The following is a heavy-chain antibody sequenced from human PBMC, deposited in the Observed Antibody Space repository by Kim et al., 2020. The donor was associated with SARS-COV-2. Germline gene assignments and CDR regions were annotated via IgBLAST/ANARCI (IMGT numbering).Heavy chain of an antibody. V-gene: IGHV4-34*01. CDR3: ARGRARPGYGGNRGYYFDY. CDR2: INHSGST. Sequence: SETLSLTCAVYGGSFSGYYWSWIRQPPGKGLEWIGEINHSGSTNYNPSLKSRVTISVDTSKNQFSLKLSSVTAADTAVYYCARGRARPGYGGNRGYYFDYWGQGTLVTVSS. J-gene: IGHJ4*02. CDR1: GGSFSGYY. D-gene: IGHD4-17*01.